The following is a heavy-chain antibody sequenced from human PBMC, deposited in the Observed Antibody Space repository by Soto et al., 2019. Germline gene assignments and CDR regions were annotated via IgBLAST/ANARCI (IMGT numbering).Heavy chain of an antibody. Sequence: QVQLVQSGAEVKKPGSSVNVSCKASGGTFSSYAISWVRQAPGQGLEWMGGIIPIFGTANYAQKFQGRVTITADESTSTAYMELSSLRSEDTAVYYCARASRPIVVVAELHNGFDPWGQGTLVTVSS. CDR2: IIPIFGTA. CDR3: ARASRPIVVVAELHNGFDP. J-gene: IGHJ5*02. CDR1: GGTFSSYA. V-gene: IGHV1-69*12. D-gene: IGHD2-15*01.